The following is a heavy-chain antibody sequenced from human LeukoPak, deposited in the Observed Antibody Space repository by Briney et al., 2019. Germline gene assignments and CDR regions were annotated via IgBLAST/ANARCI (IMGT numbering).Heavy chain of an antibody. D-gene: IGHD5-12*01. CDR1: GFRFSDYA. V-gene: IGHV3-64*01. J-gene: IGHJ4*02. Sequence: GGSLRLSCAASGFRFSDYAMHWVRQAPGKGLEYVSAISTDGRGTYYAKSVKGRFTISRDNSKNTLYLQMGSLRVEDMAVYYCARDRGSGYDPGYFDYWGQGTLVTVSS. CDR3: ARDRGSGYDPGYFDY. CDR2: ISTDGRGT.